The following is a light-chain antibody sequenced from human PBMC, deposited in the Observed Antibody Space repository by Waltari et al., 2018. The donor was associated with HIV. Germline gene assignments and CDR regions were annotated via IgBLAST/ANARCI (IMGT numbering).Light chain of an antibody. CDR1: SLRNYY. V-gene: IGLV3-19*01. CDR2: GKN. CDR3: NSRDSSGNHVV. Sequence: SSGLTQDPAMSVALGQTVRITCQGDSLRNYYASWYQQKPGQAPVLLIYGKNNRPSGIPDRFSGSSSGNTASLTITGAQADDEADYYCNSRDSSGNHVVFGGGTKLTVL. J-gene: IGLJ3*02.